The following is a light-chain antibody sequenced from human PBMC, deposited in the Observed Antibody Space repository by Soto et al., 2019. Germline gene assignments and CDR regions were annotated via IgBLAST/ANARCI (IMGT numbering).Light chain of an antibody. CDR2: EVS. V-gene: IGLV2-14*01. J-gene: IGLJ2*01. CDR1: RSDVGTYNY. Sequence: QSALTQPASVSGSPGQSITISCTGTRSDVGTYNYVSWYQQHPGKAPQVLIYEVSNRPSGVSNRFSGSKSGNPASLTISGLQADDEADSYCSSYTSSYTWVFGGGTNLTVL. CDR3: SSYTSSYTWV.